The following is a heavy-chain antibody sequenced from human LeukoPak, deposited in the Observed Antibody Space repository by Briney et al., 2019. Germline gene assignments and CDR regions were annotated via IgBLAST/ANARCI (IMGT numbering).Heavy chain of an antibody. CDR2: ISYDGSNK. CDR1: GFTFSSYA. CDR3: ARTYTILTAYFEY. V-gene: IGHV3-30-3*01. Sequence: GGSLRLSCAASGFTFSSYAMHWVRQAPGKGLEWVAVISYDGSNKYYADSVKGRFTISRDNSKNTLYLQMNSLRPEDTAVYYCARTYTILTAYFEYWGRGTLVTVSS. D-gene: IGHD3-9*01. J-gene: IGHJ4*02.